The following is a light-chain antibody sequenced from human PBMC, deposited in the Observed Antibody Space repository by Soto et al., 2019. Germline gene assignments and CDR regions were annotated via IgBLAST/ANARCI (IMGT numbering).Light chain of an antibody. CDR1: QSFSTW. V-gene: IGKV1-5*01. CDR2: DAS. J-gene: IGKJ1*01. Sequence: DIQMTQSPSTLSASVGDRVTITCRASQSFSTWLAWYQQKPGKAPKLLIYDASNLETGVPSRFSGSDSGTEFTLTISSLQPDDFATYYCQQYNVYPWTFGHGTKVEMK. CDR3: QQYNVYPWT.